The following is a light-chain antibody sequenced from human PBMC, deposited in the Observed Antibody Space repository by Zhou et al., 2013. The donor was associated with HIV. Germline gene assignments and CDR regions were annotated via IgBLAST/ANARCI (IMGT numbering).Light chain of an antibody. CDR3: QQYGDSPRT. Sequence: EIVLTQSPGTLSLSPGERATLSCRASQTVRSNYVAWYQQRSGQAPRLLIYGASSRATGIPDRFSGSGSGTDFTLTITRLEPEDFAVYFCQQYGDSPRTFGPGTKVEIK. J-gene: IGKJ1*01. CDR1: QTVRSNY. V-gene: IGKV3-20*01. CDR2: GAS.